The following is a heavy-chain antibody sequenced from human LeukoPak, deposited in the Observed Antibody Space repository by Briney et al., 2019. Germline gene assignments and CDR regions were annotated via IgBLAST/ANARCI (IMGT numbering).Heavy chain of an antibody. V-gene: IGHV4-34*01. Sequence: SETLSLTCAAYGGSFSGYYWSWIRQPPGKGLEWIGEINHSGSTNYNPSLKSRVTISGDTSKDQFSLKLSSVTAADTAVYYCARDPGNCSGGSCYGHDAFDIWGQGTMVTVSS. CDR2: INHSGST. D-gene: IGHD2-15*01. CDR1: GGSFSGYY. J-gene: IGHJ3*02. CDR3: ARDPGNCSGGSCYGHDAFDI.